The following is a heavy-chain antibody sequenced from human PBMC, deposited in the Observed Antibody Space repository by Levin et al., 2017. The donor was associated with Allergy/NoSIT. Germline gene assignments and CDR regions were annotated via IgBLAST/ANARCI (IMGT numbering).Heavy chain of an antibody. CDR3: ARGFYYDNSGCFYFDY. CDR2: ISSSSDYI. D-gene: IGHD3-22*01. Sequence: GGSLRLSCAASAFTFSSYTMNWVRQVPGKGLEWVSSISSSSDYIYYADSVKGRFTISRDNAKNSLYLQMNSLRAEDTAVYYCARGFYYDNSGCFYFDYWGQGPLVTVSS. CDR1: AFTFSSYT. J-gene: IGHJ4*02. V-gene: IGHV3-21*01.